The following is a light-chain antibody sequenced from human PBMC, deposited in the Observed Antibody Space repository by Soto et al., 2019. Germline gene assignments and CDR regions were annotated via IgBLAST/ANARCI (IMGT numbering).Light chain of an antibody. J-gene: IGKJ1*01. Sequence: EIVLTQSPGTLSLSPGDRATLSCRASQTISSTYLAWYQQKPGQAPRLLIYAASTRATGIPARFSGSGSGTEFTLTISSLQSEDFAVYYCQQYNNWPPWTFGQGTKVDIK. CDR3: QQYNNWPPWT. CDR1: QTISSTY. CDR2: AAS. V-gene: IGKV3-15*01.